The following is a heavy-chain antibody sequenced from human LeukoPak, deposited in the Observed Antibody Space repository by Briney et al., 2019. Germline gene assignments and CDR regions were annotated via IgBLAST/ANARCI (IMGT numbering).Heavy chain of an antibody. V-gene: IGHV4-59*01. CDR3: ARRIFGVVINAFDI. J-gene: IGHJ3*02. CDR2: MYYSGST. D-gene: IGHD3-3*01. Sequence: PSETLSLTCTVSGASFSSYYWSWIRQPPGKGLEWIGYMYYSGSTDYSPSLKSRVTISVDTSKNQLSLKLSSVTAADTAMYYCARRIFGVVINAFDIWGQGTMVTVSS. CDR1: GASFSSYY.